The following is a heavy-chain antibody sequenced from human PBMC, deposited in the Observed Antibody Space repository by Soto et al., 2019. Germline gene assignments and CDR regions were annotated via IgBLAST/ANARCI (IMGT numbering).Heavy chain of an antibody. J-gene: IGHJ1*01. CDR1: GGSFSGYY. D-gene: IGHD6-19*01. CDR2: INHSGST. Sequence: QVQLQQWGAGLLKPSETLSLTCAVYGGSFSGYYWSWIRQPPGKGLEWIGEINHSGSTNYNPSLENRVIKSIATSKTQCSLKLSYVTAADKAVYYCARASRDKAVAGREFQHWGQGTLVTASS. CDR3: ARASRDKAVAGREFQH. V-gene: IGHV4-34*01.